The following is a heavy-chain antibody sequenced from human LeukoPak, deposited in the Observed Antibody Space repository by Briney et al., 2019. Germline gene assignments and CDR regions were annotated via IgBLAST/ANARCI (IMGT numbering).Heavy chain of an antibody. V-gene: IGHV4-34*01. Sequence: PSETLSLTCAVYGESFSGYYWTWLRQPPGKGLEWIGEINHSGSTNYNPSLKSRVTISVDTSKNQFSLKLSSVTAADTAAYYCARSLLEYSSSSGFDYWGQGTLVTVSS. CDR3: ARSLLEYSSSSGFDY. J-gene: IGHJ4*02. CDR1: GESFSGYY. D-gene: IGHD6-6*01. CDR2: INHSGST.